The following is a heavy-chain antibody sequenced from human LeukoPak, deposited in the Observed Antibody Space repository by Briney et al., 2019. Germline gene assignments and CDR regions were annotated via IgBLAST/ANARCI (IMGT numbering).Heavy chain of an antibody. D-gene: IGHD6-13*01. CDR1: GYTFTGYY. Sequence: ASVKVSCKASGYTFTGYYMHWVRQAPGQGLEWMGWINPNSGGTNYAQKFQGRVTMTRDTSISTAYMELSRLRSDDTVVYYCARGYSSSWYGPRFDYWGQGTLVTVSS. J-gene: IGHJ4*02. CDR3: ARGYSSSWYGPRFDY. CDR2: INPNSGGT. V-gene: IGHV1-2*02.